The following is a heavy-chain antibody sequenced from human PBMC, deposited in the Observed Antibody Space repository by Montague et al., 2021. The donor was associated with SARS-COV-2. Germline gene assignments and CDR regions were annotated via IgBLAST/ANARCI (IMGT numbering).Heavy chain of an antibody. V-gene: IGHV4-59*01. CDR3: AREGLHNWFDP. CDR1: NGSINSYY. J-gene: IGHJ5*02. CDR2: IYYRGST. Sequence: SETLSLTCTVSNGSINSYYWSWVRQPPGKRLEWIGYIYYRGSTNYNPSLESRVTMSIDTSKNQFSLKLRSVTAADTAVYFCAREGLHNWFDPWGQGTLSSSPQ.